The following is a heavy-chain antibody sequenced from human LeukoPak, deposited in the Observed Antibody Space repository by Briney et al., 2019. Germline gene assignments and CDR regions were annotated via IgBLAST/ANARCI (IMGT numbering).Heavy chain of an antibody. CDR1: GYTFTDYY. V-gene: IGHV1-2*02. Sequence: GASVKVSCKASGYTFTDYYMHWVRQAPGQGLEWMGWINPKSGDTNYALKFLGRLTMTRDTSISTAYMELSRLRSDDTAVYYCARVKGRGGSPFDYWGQGTLVTVSS. CDR3: ARVKGRGGSPFDY. J-gene: IGHJ4*02. D-gene: IGHD1-26*01. CDR2: INPKSGDT.